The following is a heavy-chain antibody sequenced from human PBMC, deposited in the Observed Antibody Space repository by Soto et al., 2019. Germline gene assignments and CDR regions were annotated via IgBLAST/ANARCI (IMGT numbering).Heavy chain of an antibody. V-gene: IGHV3-30*18. CDR2: ISSDGSEK. J-gene: IGHJ4*02. CDR1: GFTFSADG. CDR3: AKDRSSSWYYFEH. D-gene: IGHD6-13*01. Sequence: QVQLVESGGGVVQPGRSLRLSCAASGFTFSADGMHWVRQAPGKGLEWVAVISSDGSEKFYAASVKGRFTISRDNSKDTLYLQMNNLRAEDTAVYYCAKDRSSSWYYFEHWGQGTLVTVSS.